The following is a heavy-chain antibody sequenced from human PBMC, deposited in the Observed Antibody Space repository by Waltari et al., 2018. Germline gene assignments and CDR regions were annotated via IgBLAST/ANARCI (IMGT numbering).Heavy chain of an antibody. Sequence: EVQLVESGGGLVQPGGSLRLSCAASGFTFSSYSMNWVRQAPGKGLEWVSYISRSSSTIYYADSVKGRFTISRDNAKNSLFLQMNSLRAEDTAVYYCTRDLYGSGGDYFDPWGQGTLVTVSS. CDR2: ISRSSSTI. D-gene: IGHD6-19*01. CDR3: TRDLYGSGGDYFDP. J-gene: IGHJ4*02. CDR1: GFTFSSYS. V-gene: IGHV3-48*04.